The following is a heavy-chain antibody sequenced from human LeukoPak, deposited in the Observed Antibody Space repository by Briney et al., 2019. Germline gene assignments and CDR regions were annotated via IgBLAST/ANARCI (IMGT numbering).Heavy chain of an antibody. Sequence: SQTLSLTCTVSGGSISSGGYYWSWIRQHPGKGLEWIGYIYYSGSTYYNPSLKSRVTISVDTSKNQFSLKLSSVTAADTAVYYCARAFVARSWFDPWGQGTLVTVSS. CDR2: IYYSGST. CDR3: ARAFVARSWFDP. CDR1: GGSISSGGYY. D-gene: IGHD2/OR15-2a*01. J-gene: IGHJ5*02. V-gene: IGHV4-31*03.